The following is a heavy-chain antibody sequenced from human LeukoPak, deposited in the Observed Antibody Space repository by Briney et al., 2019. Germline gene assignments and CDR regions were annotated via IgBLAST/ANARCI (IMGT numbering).Heavy chain of an antibody. J-gene: IGHJ5*02. D-gene: IGHD6-13*01. CDR2: ISSSSSYI. V-gene: IGHV3-21*01. CDR3: ARGSNQATVTT. CDR1: GFTFSSYS. Sequence: GGSLRLSCAASGFTFSSYSMNWVRQAPGKGLEWVSSISSSSSYIYYADSVKGRFTISRDNAKNSLYLQMNSLRAEDTAVYYCARGSNQATVTTWGQGTLVTVSS.